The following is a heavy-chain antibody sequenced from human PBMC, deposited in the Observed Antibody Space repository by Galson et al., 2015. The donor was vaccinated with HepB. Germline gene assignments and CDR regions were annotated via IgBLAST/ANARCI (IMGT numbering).Heavy chain of an antibody. J-gene: IGHJ4*02. V-gene: IGHV3-23*01. CDR2: ISATGANT. Sequence: SLRLSCADSGLTFSTFAMSWVRQAPGKGLKWVSSISATGANTYYADSVKGRFTISRDNSRNTLYLLMKRLRAEDTALYYCATGGPYYYDSSDWGQGTLVTVSS. D-gene: IGHD3-22*01. CDR1: GLTFSTFA. CDR3: ATGGPYYYDSSD.